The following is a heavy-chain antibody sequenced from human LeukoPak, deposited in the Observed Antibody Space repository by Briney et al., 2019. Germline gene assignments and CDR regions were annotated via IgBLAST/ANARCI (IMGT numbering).Heavy chain of an antibody. Sequence: ASVKVSCKASGYTFTGYHMHWVRQAPGQGLEWMGWINPNSGGTNYAQKFQGRVTMTRDTSISTAYMELSRLRSDDTAVYYCAREQAEYSYGRDYWGQGTLVTVSS. D-gene: IGHD5-18*01. J-gene: IGHJ4*02. CDR2: INPNSGGT. CDR1: GYTFTGYH. CDR3: AREQAEYSYGRDY. V-gene: IGHV1-2*02.